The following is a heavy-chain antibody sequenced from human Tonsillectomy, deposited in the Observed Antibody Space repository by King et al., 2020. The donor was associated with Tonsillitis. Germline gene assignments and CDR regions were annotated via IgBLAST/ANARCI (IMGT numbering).Heavy chain of an antibody. Sequence: VQLVESGGGLVQPGKSLRLSCAASGFVFTSFAMNWVRQAPGKGLEWVSSISASGGRTHYADSVKGRFTLSRDNSKNTVFLHMSGLRADDTAVYYCANAYDSLTGFYGSFDSGGRGTLLVVSS. CDR1: GFVFTSFA. D-gene: IGHD3-9*01. CDR3: ANAYDSLTGFYGSFDS. J-gene: IGHJ4*02. CDR2: ISASGGRT. V-gene: IGHV3-23*04.